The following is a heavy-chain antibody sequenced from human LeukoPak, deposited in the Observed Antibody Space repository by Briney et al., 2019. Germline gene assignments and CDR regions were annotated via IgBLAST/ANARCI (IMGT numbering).Heavy chain of an antibody. CDR2: ISAYNGNT. J-gene: IGHJ6*02. D-gene: IGHD3-10*01. CDR1: GYTFTIYG. CDR3: ARHGSGSYAHGMDV. V-gene: IGHV1-18*01. Sequence: ASVKVSSKASGYTFTIYGISWVRQAPGQGVEWMVWISAYNGNTNYTQKLQGRVTMTTDTSTSTAYMELRSLRSDDTAVYYCARHGSGSYAHGMDVWGQGTTVTVSS.